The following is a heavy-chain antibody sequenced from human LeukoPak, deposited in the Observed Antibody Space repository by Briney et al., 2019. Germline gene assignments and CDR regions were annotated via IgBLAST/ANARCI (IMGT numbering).Heavy chain of an antibody. CDR2: IWYDGSNK. J-gene: IGHJ4*02. D-gene: IGHD6-13*01. CDR3: AKGAPLPWYSSSWSYDY. V-gene: IGHV3-30*02. CDR1: GFTFSSYG. Sequence: PGGSLRLSCAASGFTFSSYGMLWVRQAPGKGLEWVAVIWYDGSNKYYADSVKGRFTISRDNSKNTLYLQMNSLRAEDTAVYYCAKGAPLPWYSSSWSYDYWGQGTLVTVSS.